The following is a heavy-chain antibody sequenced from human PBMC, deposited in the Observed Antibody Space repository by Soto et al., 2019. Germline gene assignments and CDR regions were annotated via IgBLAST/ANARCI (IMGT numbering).Heavy chain of an antibody. D-gene: IGHD2-2*01. CDR2: TYYRSKWYN. CDR3: ARDLRARSYQLLWSDWFDP. CDR1: GDSVSSNSAA. V-gene: IGHV6-1*01. Sequence: SQTLSLTCAISGDSVSSNSAAWNWIRQSPSRGLEWLGRTYYRSKWYNDYAVSVKSRITINPDTSKNQFSLQLNSVTPEDTAVYYCARDLRARSYQLLWSDWFDPWGQGTLVTVSS. J-gene: IGHJ5*02.